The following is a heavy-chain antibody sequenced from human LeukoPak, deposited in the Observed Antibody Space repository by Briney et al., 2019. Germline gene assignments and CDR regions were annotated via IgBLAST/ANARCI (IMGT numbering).Heavy chain of an antibody. D-gene: IGHD1-14*01. CDR2: LYSDGNT. J-gene: IGHJ4*02. CDR3: ARGVEPLAANTLAY. CDR1: GFTVITND. Sequence: GGSLRLSCAASGFTVITNDMTWVRRAPGKGLEWVSVLYSDGNTKYTDSVQGRFTISRDNSKNPLYLEMNSLSPDDTAVYYCARGVEPLAANTLAYWGQGTLVTVSS. V-gene: IGHV3-53*01.